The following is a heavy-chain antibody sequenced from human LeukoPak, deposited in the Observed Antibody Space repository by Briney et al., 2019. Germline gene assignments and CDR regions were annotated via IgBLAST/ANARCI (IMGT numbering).Heavy chain of an antibody. D-gene: IGHD6-19*01. CDR3: AKGIYSSGWSYFDY. J-gene: IGHJ4*01. V-gene: IGHV3-23*01. Sequence: GGSLRLSCAASGFTFSNSAISWVRQAAGKWLELVSTLSGSGITTYYADSVKGRFTISRDNSKNTLYLQMNSLRAEDTAVYYCAKGIYSSGWSYFDYWGHGTLVTVSS. CDR1: GFTFSNSA. CDR2: LSGSGITT.